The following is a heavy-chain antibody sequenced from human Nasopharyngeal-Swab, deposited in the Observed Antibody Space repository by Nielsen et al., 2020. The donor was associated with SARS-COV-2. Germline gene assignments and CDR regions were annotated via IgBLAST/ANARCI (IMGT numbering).Heavy chain of an antibody. J-gene: IGHJ3*02. CDR1: GFPFSSYS. V-gene: IGHV3-21*01. CDR3: ARDLGDDAFDI. CDR2: ISSSSSYI. D-gene: IGHD3-16*01. Sequence: GESLKLSCAASGFPFSSYSMNWVRQAPGKGLEWVSSISSSSSYIYYADSVKGRFTISRDNAKNSLYLQMNSLRAEDTAVYYCARDLGDDAFDIWGQGTTVTVSS.